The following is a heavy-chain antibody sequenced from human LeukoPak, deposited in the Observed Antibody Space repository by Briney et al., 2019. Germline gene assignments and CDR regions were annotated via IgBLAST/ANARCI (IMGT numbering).Heavy chain of an antibody. CDR3: ARDIWFGELTDAFDI. CDR2: INPNSGGT. CDR1: GYTFTGYY. Sequence: APVKVSCKASGYTFTGYYMHWVRQAPGQGLEWMGWINPNSGGTNYAQKFQGRVTMTRDTSISTAYMELSRLRSDDTAVYYCARDIWFGELTDAFDIWGQGTMVTVSS. J-gene: IGHJ3*02. D-gene: IGHD3-10*01. V-gene: IGHV1-2*02.